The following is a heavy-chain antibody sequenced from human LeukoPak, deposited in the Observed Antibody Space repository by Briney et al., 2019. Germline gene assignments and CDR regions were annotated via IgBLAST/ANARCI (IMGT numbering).Heavy chain of an antibody. J-gene: IGHJ4*02. V-gene: IGHV3-7*01. D-gene: IGHD4-17*01. CDR2: IKQDGSEK. CDR1: GFTFSTYW. Sequence: PGGSLRLSFAASGFTFSTYWMSWVRQAPGKGLEGVANIKQDGSEKCYVDAVKGRFTISRDNPKNSLYLEMNSLRAEDTAVYYCARLYGYGDSFDYWGQGTLVTVSS. CDR3: ARLYGYGDSFDY.